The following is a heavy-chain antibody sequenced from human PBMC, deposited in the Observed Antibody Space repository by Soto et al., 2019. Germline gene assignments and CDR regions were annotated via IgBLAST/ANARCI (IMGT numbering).Heavy chain of an antibody. CDR2: ISHSGIT. Sequence: SETLSLTCAVSGGSITSANWWTWVRQPPGGGLEWIGEISHSGITNYKASLKSRVTMSVDKTKNDVSLKLTSVTAAVSAFYYCARVLRGWFDPWGQGTPVTVSS. CDR1: GGSITSANW. CDR3: ARVLRGWFDP. J-gene: IGHJ5*02. V-gene: IGHV4-4*02.